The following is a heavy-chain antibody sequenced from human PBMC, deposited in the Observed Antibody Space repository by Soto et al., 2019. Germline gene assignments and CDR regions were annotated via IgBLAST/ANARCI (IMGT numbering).Heavy chain of an antibody. Sequence: PGGSLRLSCAASGFTFSIYAMSWIRQAPGKGLEWISSRGSGGRTYYADSVKGRFTISRDNPKSTLYLEMTRLRVDDTAIDYCAKDVRGLWFGEIDYWGQGALVTVSS. CDR1: GFTFSIYA. J-gene: IGHJ4*02. CDR2: RGSGGRT. CDR3: AKDVRGLWFGEIDY. V-gene: IGHV3-23*01. D-gene: IGHD3-10*01.